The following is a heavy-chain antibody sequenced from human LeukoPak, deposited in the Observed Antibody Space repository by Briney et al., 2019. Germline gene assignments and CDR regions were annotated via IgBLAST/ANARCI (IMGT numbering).Heavy chain of an antibody. V-gene: IGHV1-8*01. CDR3: AKTRLRDDAFDI. CDR1: GYTFTSYD. J-gene: IGHJ3*02. Sequence: ASGKVSCKASGYTFTSYDINWVREATGQGRGGRGWMNPNSGNTGYAQKFQGRVTMTRNTSISTAYMELSSLRSEDTAVYYCAKTRLRDDAFDIWGQGTMVTVSS. D-gene: IGHD1-7*01. CDR2: MNPNSGNT.